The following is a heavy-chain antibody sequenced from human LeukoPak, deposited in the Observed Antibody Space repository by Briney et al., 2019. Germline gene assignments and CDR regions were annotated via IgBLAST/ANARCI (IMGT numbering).Heavy chain of an antibody. Sequence: GGSLRLSCAASGFTFRSYGMHWVRQATGKGLEWVAVIWYDGSNKYYADSVKGRFTISRDNSKNTLYLQMNSLRAEDTAVYYCARDPYGSGSTSFDIWGQGTMVTVSS. CDR3: ARDPYGSGSTSFDI. J-gene: IGHJ3*02. V-gene: IGHV3-33*01. CDR2: IWYDGSNK. D-gene: IGHD3-10*01. CDR1: GFTFRSYG.